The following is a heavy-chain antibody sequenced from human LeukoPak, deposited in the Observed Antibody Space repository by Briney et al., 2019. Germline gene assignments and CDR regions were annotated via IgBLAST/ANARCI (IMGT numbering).Heavy chain of an antibody. D-gene: IGHD6-13*01. Sequence: SQTLSLTCTVSGGSISSGSYYWSWIRQPAGKGLEWIGYIYYSGSTNYNPSLKSRVTISVDTSKNQFSLKLSSVTAADTAVYYCARGGPQLVRDDAFDIWGQGTMVTVSS. CDR1: GGSISSGSYY. V-gene: IGHV4-61*10. CDR2: IYYSGST. J-gene: IGHJ3*02. CDR3: ARGGPQLVRDDAFDI.